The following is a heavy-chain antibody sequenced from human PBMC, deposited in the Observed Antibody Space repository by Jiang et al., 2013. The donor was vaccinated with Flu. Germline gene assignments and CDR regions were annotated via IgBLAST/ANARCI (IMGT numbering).Heavy chain of an antibody. CDR1: GGSISNYY. CDR3: ARVAGGSGSRFFDY. J-gene: IGHJ4*02. V-gene: IGHV4-4*07. CDR2: LYHGST. Sequence: TVSGGSISNYYWTWIRQPPGRDWSDWAXLYHGSTNXNPSLKSRVTMSVDTSKNQFSLKLSSVTAADTAVYYCARVAGGSGSRFFDYWGQGTLVTVSS. D-gene: IGHD1-26*01.